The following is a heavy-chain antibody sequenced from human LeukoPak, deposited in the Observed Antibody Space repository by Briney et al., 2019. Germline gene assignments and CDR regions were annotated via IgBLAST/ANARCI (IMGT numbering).Heavy chain of an antibody. CDR3: ARLMESGEETTNLNDY. Sequence: PSETLTLTCTVSGCSFSSYDWNWIRQPPGKGLEWIGYIYYSGSTNYNPSLKSRVTISVDTSKNQFSLKLSSVTAADTAGYYCARLMESGEETTNLNDYCGDGSLVTVSS. CDR1: GCSFSSYD. CDR2: IYYSGST. V-gene: IGHV4-59*08. D-gene: IGHD5-12*01. J-gene: IGHJ4*01.